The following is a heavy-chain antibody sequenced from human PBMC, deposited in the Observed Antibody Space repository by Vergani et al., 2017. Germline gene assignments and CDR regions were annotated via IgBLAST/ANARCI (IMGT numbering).Heavy chain of an antibody. CDR2: IYYSGST. Sequence: QLQLQESGPGLVKPSETLSLTCTVSGGSISSSSYYWGWIRQPPGKGLEWIGYIYYSGSTYYNPSLKSRLTISVDTSKNQFSLKVSSVTAADTAVYYCARGQGDCSTTSCYPDNWFDPWGQGTLVTVSS. CDR3: ARGQGDCSTTSCYPDNWFDP. D-gene: IGHD2-2*01. CDR1: GGSISSSSYY. J-gene: IGHJ5*02. V-gene: IGHV4-39*07.